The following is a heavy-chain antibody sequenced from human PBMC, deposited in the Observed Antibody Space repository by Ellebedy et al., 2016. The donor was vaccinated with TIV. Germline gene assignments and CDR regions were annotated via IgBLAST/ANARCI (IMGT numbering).Heavy chain of an antibody. Sequence: GESLKISCAASGFTFSNSAMSWVRQAPGKGLEWVLGFGVSGDTTYYADSVKGRFTISRDNSRNTLYLHMNSLRAEDTAIYYCAKDLARRGGYDFDSWGQGTLVTVSS. D-gene: IGHD5-12*01. CDR3: AKDLARRGGYDFDS. CDR1: GFTFSNSA. V-gene: IGHV3-23*01. CDR2: FGVSGDTT. J-gene: IGHJ4*02.